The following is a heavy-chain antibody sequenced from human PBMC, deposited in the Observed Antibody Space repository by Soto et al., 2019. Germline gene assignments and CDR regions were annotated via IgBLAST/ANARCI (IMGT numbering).Heavy chain of an antibody. J-gene: IGHJ4*02. Sequence: EVQLLDSGGGLVQPGGSLRLSCTASGFTFSTYGMTWVRQAPGKGLEWVSAISGGRTYYADSVKGRFTISRDNSKSTLYLQMSRLRVEDTAVYYCGKDRRGLWFGEIDSWGQGSLVTVSS. CDR3: GKDRRGLWFGEIDS. CDR1: GFTFSTYG. CDR2: ISGGRT. V-gene: IGHV3-23*01. D-gene: IGHD3-10*01.